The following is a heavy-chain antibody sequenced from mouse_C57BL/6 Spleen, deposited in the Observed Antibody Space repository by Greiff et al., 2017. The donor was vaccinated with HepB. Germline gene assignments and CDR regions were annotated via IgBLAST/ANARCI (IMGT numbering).Heavy chain of an antibody. CDR3: AGGYGNYGYWYFDV. J-gene: IGHJ1*03. V-gene: IGHV1-72*01. CDR1: GYTFTSYW. D-gene: IGHD2-10*02. Sequence: QVHVKQPGAELVKPGASVKLSCKASGYTFTSYWMHWVKQRPGRGLEWIGRIDPNSGGTKYNEKFKSKATLTVDKPSSTAYMQLSSLTSEDSAVYYCAGGYGNYGYWYFDVWGTGTTVTVSS. CDR2: IDPNSGGT.